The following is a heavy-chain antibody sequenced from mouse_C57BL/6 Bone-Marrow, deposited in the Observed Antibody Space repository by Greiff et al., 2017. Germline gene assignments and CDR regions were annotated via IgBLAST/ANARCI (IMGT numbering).Heavy chain of an antibody. D-gene: IGHD1-1*01. Sequence: QVQLQQPVAELVMPGASVKLSCKASGYTFTSYWMHWVKQRPGQGLEWIGEIDPSDSYTNYNQKFKGKSTLTVDKSSSTAYMQLSSLTSEDSAVYYCATSYYYGYFDYWGQGTTLTVSS. CDR1: GYTFTSYW. J-gene: IGHJ2*01. V-gene: IGHV1-69*01. CDR2: IDPSDSYT. CDR3: ATSYYYGYFDY.